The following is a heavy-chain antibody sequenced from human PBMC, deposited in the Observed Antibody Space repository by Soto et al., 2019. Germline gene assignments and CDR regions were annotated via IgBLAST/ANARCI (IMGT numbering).Heavy chain of an antibody. D-gene: IGHD2-21*02. J-gene: IGHJ2*01. V-gene: IGHV3-23*01. CDR1: GLTFGNYA. CDR2: ISGDSGRT. Sequence: EVQLLESGGGLVQPGGSVRLSCAASGLTFGNYAMRWVRQAPGQGLEWVSAISGDSGRTYYADSVKGRFTISRDNSKNTLYLQMNTLRAEDTAVYYCAVTPNCGRDCSAASYWYFDIWGRGTLVTVSS. CDR3: AVTPNCGRDCSAASYWYFDI.